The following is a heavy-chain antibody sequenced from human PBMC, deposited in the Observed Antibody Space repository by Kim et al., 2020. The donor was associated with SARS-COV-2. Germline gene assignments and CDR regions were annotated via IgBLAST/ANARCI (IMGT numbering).Heavy chain of an antibody. J-gene: IGHJ4*02. CDR2: ST. V-gene: IGHV4-59*08. Sequence: STNYNPSLKSRVTISVDTSKNQFSLKLSSVTAADTAVYYCARQWGFYFDYWGQGTLVTVSS. D-gene: IGHD3-16*01. CDR3: ARQWGFYFDY.